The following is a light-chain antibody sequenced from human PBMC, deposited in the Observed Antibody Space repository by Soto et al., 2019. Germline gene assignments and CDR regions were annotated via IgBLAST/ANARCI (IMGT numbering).Light chain of an antibody. CDR1: SGSIASNF. J-gene: IGLJ7*01. Sequence: NFMLTQPLSVSGSPGETVTISCTRSSGSIASNFVQWYQQRPGSAPTNLIYEDNHRPSGVPDRFFGSIDSSSTSASLTISGLKTEDEDDYYCQSYDITYGVFGGGTQLTVL. V-gene: IGLV6-57*04. CDR2: EDN. CDR3: QSYDITYGV.